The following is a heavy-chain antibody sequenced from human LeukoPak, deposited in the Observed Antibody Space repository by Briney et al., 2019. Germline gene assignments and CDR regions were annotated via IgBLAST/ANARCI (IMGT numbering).Heavy chain of an antibody. V-gene: IGHV3-23*01. Sequence: RGSLRLSCAASGFTVSSNYMSWVRQAPGKGLEWVSAISGSGGSTYYADSVKGRFTISRDNSKNTLYLQMNSLRAEDTAVYYCAKSDCSSTSCYLLDYWGQGTLVTVSS. J-gene: IGHJ4*02. D-gene: IGHD2-2*01. CDR3: AKSDCSSTSCYLLDY. CDR1: GFTVSSNY. CDR2: ISGSGGST.